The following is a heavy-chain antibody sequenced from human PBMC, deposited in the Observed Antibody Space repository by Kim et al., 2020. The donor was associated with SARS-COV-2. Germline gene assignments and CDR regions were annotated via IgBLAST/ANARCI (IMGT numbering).Heavy chain of an antibody. CDR2: IWYDGSNK. CDR3: AKALIPTVVTYFDY. Sequence: GGSLRLSCAASGFTFSSYAMHWVRQAPGKGLEWVAVIWYDGSNKYYADSVKGRFTISRDNSKNTLYLQMNSLRAEDTAVYYCAKALIPTVVTYFDYWGQGTLVTVSS. CDR1: GFTFSSYA. J-gene: IGHJ4*02. V-gene: IGHV3-33*06. D-gene: IGHD4-17*01.